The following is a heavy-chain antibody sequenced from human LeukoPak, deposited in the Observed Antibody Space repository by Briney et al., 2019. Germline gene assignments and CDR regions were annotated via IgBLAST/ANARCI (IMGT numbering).Heavy chain of an antibody. Sequence: AGGSLRLSCAASGFTVSSNYMSWVRQAPGKGLEWVSVIYSGGSTYYADSVKGRFTISRDNSKNTPYLQMNSLRAEDTAVYYCARSSNYYYYYYMDVWGKGTTVTVSS. CDR3: ARSSNYYYYYYMDV. V-gene: IGHV3-53*01. D-gene: IGHD4-11*01. CDR2: IYSGGST. J-gene: IGHJ6*03. CDR1: GFTVSSNY.